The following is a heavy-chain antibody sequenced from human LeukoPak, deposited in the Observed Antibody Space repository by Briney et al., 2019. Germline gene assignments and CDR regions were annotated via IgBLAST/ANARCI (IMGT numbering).Heavy chain of an antibody. CDR2: IYYSGNT. CDR3: ARGPSIAVAGPPVYWYFDL. CDR1: GGSIRSTTYY. V-gene: IGHV4-39*07. J-gene: IGHJ2*01. D-gene: IGHD6-19*01. Sequence: SETLSLTCSVSGGSIRSTTYYWGWIRQPPGKGLEWIGSIYYSGNTYYSPSLMSRVTISVDTSKNQFSLILRSVTAADTAVYYCARGPSIAVAGPPVYWYFDLWGRGTLVTVSS.